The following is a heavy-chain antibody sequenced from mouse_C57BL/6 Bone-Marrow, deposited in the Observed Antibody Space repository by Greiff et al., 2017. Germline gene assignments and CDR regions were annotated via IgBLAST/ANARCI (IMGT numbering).Heavy chain of an antibody. J-gene: IGHJ3*01. CDR1: GIAFSRYW. CDR2: INPDSSTI. Sequence: EVKLQESGGGLVQPGGSLKLSCAASGIAFSRYWMSWVRRAPGKGLEWIGEINPDSSTINYAPSLKDKFIISRDNAKNTLYLQMSKVRSEDTALYYCARGSSGYGFAYWGQGTLVTVSA. V-gene: IGHV4-1*01. D-gene: IGHD3-2*02. CDR3: ARGSSGYGFAY.